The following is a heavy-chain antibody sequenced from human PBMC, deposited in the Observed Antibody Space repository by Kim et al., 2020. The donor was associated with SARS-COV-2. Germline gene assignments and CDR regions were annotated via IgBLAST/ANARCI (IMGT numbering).Heavy chain of an antibody. D-gene: IGHD2-2*01. Sequence: GGSLRLSCAASGFTFSSYGMHWVRQAPGKGLEWVAVIWYDGSNKYYADSVKGRFTISRDNSKNTLYLQMNSLRAEDTAVYYCAKGPPGYCSSTSCYASRNYYYYGMDVWGQGTTVTVSS. V-gene: IGHV3-33*06. J-gene: IGHJ6*02. CDR3: AKGPPGYCSSTSCYASRNYYYYGMDV. CDR1: GFTFSSYG. CDR2: IWYDGSNK.